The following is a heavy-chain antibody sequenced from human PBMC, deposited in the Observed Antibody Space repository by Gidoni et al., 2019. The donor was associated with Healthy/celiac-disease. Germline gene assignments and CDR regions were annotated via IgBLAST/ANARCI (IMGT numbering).Heavy chain of an antibody. CDR1: GGSFSGYY. Sequence: QVQLQQWGAGLLKPSETLSLTCAVYGGSFSGYYWSWIRQPPGKGLEWIGEINHSGSTNYNPSLKSRVTISVDTSKNQFSLKLSSVTAADTAVYYCARGTPPESRWLQFHAGTWGYWGQGTLVTVSS. CDR2: INHSGST. V-gene: IGHV4-34*01. J-gene: IGHJ4*02. D-gene: IGHD5-12*01. CDR3: ARGTPPESRWLQFHAGTWGY.